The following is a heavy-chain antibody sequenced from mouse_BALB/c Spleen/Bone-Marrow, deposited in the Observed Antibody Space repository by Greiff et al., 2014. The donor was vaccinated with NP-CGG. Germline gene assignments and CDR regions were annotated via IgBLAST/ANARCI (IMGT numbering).Heavy chain of an antibody. D-gene: IGHD4-1*01. V-gene: IGHV1-7*01. CDR1: DYTFTSYW. Sequence: QVQLKGSGAELAKPGASVKMSCKASDYTFTSYWMHWVKKRPGQGLEWIGYINPSTGYTAYNQKFKDKATLTADKSSSTAYMQLSSLTSEDSAVYYCARSGSDYWGQGTTFTVSS. CDR2: INPSTGYT. CDR3: ARSGSDY. J-gene: IGHJ2*01.